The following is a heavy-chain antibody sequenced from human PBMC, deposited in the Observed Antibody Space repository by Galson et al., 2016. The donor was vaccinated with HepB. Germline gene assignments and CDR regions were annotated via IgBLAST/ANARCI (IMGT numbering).Heavy chain of an antibody. CDR3: AHYNGNWSFDY. Sequence: PALVKPTQTLTLTCTFSGFSLSTSGVGVGRIRQPPGKALEWLALIYWDDDKRYSPSLKRRLTNTKDISKKHVILTMTNLDPVDTATYFCAHYNGNWSFDYWGQGALVTVSS. D-gene: IGHD1-1*01. J-gene: IGHJ4*02. CDR1: GFSLSTSGVG. V-gene: IGHV2-5*02. CDR2: IYWDDDK.